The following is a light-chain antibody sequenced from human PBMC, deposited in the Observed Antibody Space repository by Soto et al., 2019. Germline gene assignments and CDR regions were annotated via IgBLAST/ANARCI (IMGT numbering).Light chain of an antibody. J-gene: IGKJ5*01. Sequence: DIQMTQSPTSLSASVGDSVSITCRASQSIRSHLNWYQQKPGKAPKLLIFGATTLQSGDPSRFSGSGYGTDFTLTISDLQPEDFAIYYCQQCHATPLTFGQGTRLEIK. CDR3: QQCHATPLT. V-gene: IGKV1-39*01. CDR2: GAT. CDR1: QSIRSH.